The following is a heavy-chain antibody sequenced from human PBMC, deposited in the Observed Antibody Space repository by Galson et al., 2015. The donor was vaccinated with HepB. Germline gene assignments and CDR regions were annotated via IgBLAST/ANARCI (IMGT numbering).Heavy chain of an antibody. J-gene: IGHJ5*01. CDR2: IIPIFDTA. CDR1: GDTFSNYA. V-gene: IGHV1-69*01. D-gene: IGHD6-13*01. Sequence: CKASGDTFSNYAISWVRQAPGQGLEWMGGIIPIFDTANYVEKLQGRVTITADGSTSTAYMELNSLRFEDTAIYYCARDAGIAAAGSGIWCDSWGQGTLVTVSS. CDR3: ARDAGIAAAGSGIWCDS.